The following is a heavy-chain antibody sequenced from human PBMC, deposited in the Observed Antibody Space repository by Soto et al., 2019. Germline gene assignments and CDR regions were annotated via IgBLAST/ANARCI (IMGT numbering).Heavy chain of an antibody. CDR3: ARDPVASTMIVADEYFQH. J-gene: IGHJ1*01. CDR1: GFTFSSYA. Sequence: GGSLRLSCAASGFTFSSYAMHWVRQAPGKGLEWVAAISYDGSNKYYADSVKGRFTISRDNSKNTLYLQMNSLRAEDTAVYYCARDPVASTMIVADEYFQHWGQGTLVTVSS. CDR2: ISYDGSNK. V-gene: IGHV3-30-3*01. D-gene: IGHD3-22*01.